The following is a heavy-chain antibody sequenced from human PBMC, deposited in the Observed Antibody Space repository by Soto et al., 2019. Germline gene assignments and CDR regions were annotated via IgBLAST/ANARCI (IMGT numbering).Heavy chain of an antibody. CDR2: ISGSGGST. J-gene: IGHJ4*02. D-gene: IGHD3-22*01. CDR3: AKLTRKTRITMIVVVTPHDY. Sequence: GGSLRVSCAASGFTFSSYAMSWVRPAPGKGLEWVSAISGSGGSTYYADSVKGRFTISRDNSKNTLYLQMNSLRAEDTAVYYCAKLTRKTRITMIVVVTPHDYWGQGTLVTVSS. V-gene: IGHV3-23*01. CDR1: GFTFSSYA.